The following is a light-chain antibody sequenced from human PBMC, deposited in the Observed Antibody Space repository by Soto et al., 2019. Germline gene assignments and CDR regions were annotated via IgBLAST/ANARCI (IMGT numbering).Light chain of an antibody. J-gene: IGKJ1*01. Sequence: EVVLTQSPGTLSLSPGERATLSCRASQSVSSSYLAWYQQKPGQAPRLLIYGASSRATGIPDRFSGSGSGTDFTFIISRLEPEDFAVYYCRQYGSSPCTFGQGTKVEIK. CDR1: QSVSSSY. V-gene: IGKV3-20*01. CDR2: GAS. CDR3: RQYGSSPCT.